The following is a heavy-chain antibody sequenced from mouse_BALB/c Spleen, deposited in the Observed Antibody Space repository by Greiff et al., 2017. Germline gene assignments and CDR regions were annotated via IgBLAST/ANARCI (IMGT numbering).Heavy chain of an antibody. CDR1: GFTFNTYA. CDR2: IRSKSNNYAT. V-gene: IGHV10-1*02. J-gene: IGHJ2*01. CDR3: VRHLDY. Sequence: GGGLVQPKGSLKLSCAASGFTFNTYAMNWVRQAPGKGLEWVARIRSKSNNYATYYADSVKDRFTISRDDSQSMLYLQMNNLKTEDTAMYYCVRHLDYWGQGTTLTVSS.